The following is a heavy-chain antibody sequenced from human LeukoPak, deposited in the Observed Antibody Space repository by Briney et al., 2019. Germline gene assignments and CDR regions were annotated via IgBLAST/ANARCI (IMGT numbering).Heavy chain of an antibody. CDR1: GFTFSNAW. CDR3: AGGARFDY. Sequence: GGSLRLSCAASGFTFSNAWMSGVRQAPGKGLEWVGRIKSKTDGGTTDYAAPVKGRFTISRDDSKNTLYLQMNSLRAEDTAVYYCAGGARFDYWGQGTLVTVSS. D-gene: IGHD3-10*01. CDR2: IKSKTDGGTT. V-gene: IGHV3-15*01. J-gene: IGHJ4*02.